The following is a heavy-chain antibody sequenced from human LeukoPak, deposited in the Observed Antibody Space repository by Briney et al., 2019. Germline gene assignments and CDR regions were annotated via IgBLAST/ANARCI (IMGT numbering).Heavy chain of an antibody. CDR2: INHSGST. J-gene: IGHJ4*02. CDR3: ARRASSVRQWLVRGYYFDY. D-gene: IGHD6-19*01. Sequence: ASETLSLTCAVYGGSFSGYYWSWIRQPPGKGLEWIGEINHSGSTNYNPSLKSRVTISVDTSKNQFSLKLSSVTAADTAVYYCARRASSVRQWLVRGYYFDYWGQGTLVTVSS. V-gene: IGHV4-34*01. CDR1: GGSFSGYY.